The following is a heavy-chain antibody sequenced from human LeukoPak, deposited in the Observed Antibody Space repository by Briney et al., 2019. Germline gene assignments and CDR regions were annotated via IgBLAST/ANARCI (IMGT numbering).Heavy chain of an antibody. J-gene: IGHJ4*02. CDR2: ISSSSSYI. V-gene: IGHV3-21*01. CDR1: GFTFSSYS. CDR3: ARGEISGDYIFDY. Sequence: PGGSLRLSCAASGFTFSSYSMNWVRQAPGKGLEWVSSISSSSSYIYYADSVKGRFTISRDNAKNSLYLQMNSLRAEDTAVYYCARGEISGDYIFDYWGQGTLVTVSS. D-gene: IGHD4-17*01.